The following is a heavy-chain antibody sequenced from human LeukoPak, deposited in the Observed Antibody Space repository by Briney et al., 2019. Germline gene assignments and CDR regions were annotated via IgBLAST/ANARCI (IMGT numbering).Heavy chain of an antibody. Sequence: GESLKISCKVSGDTFSTYWIGWVRQMPGKGLEWMGVVYPSDSDTRYSPSFQGQVTISADKSTTTAYLHWSSLEASDTAMYYCTTTHGFVEWLGDALDLWGQGTMVIVSS. J-gene: IGHJ3*01. CDR1: GDTFSTYW. CDR3: TTTHGFVEWLGDALDL. V-gene: IGHV5-51*01. CDR2: VYPSDSDT. D-gene: IGHD3-3*01.